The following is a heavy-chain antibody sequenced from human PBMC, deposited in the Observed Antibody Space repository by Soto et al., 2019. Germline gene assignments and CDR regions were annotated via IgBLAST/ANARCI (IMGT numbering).Heavy chain of an antibody. CDR1: GYTFTHYG. D-gene: IGHD3-9*01. Sequence: QIQLVQSGAEVKKPGASVKVSCKASGYTFTHYGITWVRQAPGQGPEWLGWISAYNGNTNSAQTLHGRVNTTTHTSTSTAYSERRGSGSAENAVCFCAGSLGGGLTGWYRFDYWGQGTLVTVSS. CDR2: ISAYNGNT. J-gene: IGHJ4*02. CDR3: AGSLGGGLTGWYRFDY. V-gene: IGHV1-18*01.